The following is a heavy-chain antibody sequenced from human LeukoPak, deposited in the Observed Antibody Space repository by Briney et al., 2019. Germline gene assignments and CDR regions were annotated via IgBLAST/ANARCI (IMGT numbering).Heavy chain of an antibody. J-gene: IGHJ6*03. V-gene: IGHV5-51*01. CDR1: GYSFTSYW. CDR3: AKSTAYYYYYMDV. Sequence: EALKISCKGSGYSFTSYWIGWVRQMPGKGLEGMGIIYPGDSDTRYNPSFQGQVTISADKSISTAYLQWSSLKASDTAMYYCAKSTAYYYYYMDVWGKGTTVTVSS. CDR2: IYPGDSDT.